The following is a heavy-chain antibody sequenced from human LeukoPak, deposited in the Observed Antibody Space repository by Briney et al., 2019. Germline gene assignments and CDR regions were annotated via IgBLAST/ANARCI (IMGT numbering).Heavy chain of an antibody. D-gene: IGHD3-3*01. V-gene: IGHV3-23*01. CDR1: GFTFITYA. CDR3: AKGGQRYDFWRFDY. Sequence: GGSLRLSCVASGFTFITYAMSWVRQAPGKGLEWVSSISGSGGSTYYAEFVKGRSTISRDNSKNTLYLQMNSLRAEDTAVYYCAKGGQRYDFWRFDYWGQGTLVTVSS. CDR2: ISGSGGST. J-gene: IGHJ4*02.